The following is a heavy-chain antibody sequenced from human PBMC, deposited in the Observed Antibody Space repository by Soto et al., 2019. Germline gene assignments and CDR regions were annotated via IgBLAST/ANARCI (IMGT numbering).Heavy chain of an antibody. CDR2: INSDGGII. V-gene: IGHV3-74*01. CDR1: RFSLSTYW. D-gene: IGHD3-3*01. CDR3: ARVLGKYDRHYVDN. Sequence: EVQLVESGGGLVQPGGSLRLSCVASRFSLSTYWMYWVRQAPGKGLMWVSRINSDGGIINYADSVKGRFTISRDNAKNTLYLQMNSLRVNDTAVNYCARVLGKYDRHYVDNGGQGTLVTVSS. J-gene: IGHJ4*02.